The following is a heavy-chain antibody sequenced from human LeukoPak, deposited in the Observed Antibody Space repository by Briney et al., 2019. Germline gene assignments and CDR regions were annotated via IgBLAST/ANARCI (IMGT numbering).Heavy chain of an antibody. CDR2: IYSGGST. CDR1: GFTFSSYA. Sequence: PGGSLRLSCAASGFTFSSYAMTWVRQAPGKGLEWVSVIYSGGSTYYADSVKGRFTISRDNSKNTLYLQMNSLRVEDTAVYYCARSPTYYDILTGYGYYYGMDVWGQGTTVTVSS. J-gene: IGHJ6*02. CDR3: ARSPTYYDILTGYGYYYGMDV. D-gene: IGHD3-9*01. V-gene: IGHV3-66*01.